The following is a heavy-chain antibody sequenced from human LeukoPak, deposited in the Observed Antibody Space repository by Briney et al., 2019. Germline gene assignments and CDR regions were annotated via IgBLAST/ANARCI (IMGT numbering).Heavy chain of an antibody. CDR3: ASSDFYCSGGSCDRYYFDY. V-gene: IGHV1-2*04. CDR2: INPNSGGT. D-gene: IGHD2-15*01. CDR1: GYTFNGYY. J-gene: IGHJ4*02. Sequence: ASVKVSCKASGYTFNGYYMHWVRQAPGQGLEWMGWINPNSGGTNYAQKFQGWVTMTRDTSISTAYMELSRLRSDDTAVYYCASSDFYCSGGSCDRYYFDYWGQGSLVTVSS.